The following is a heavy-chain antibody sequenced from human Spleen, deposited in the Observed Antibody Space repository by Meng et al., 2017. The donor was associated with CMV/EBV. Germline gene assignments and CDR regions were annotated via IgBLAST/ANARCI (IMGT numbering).Heavy chain of an antibody. CDR2: ISDYDGNT. V-gene: IGHV1-18*01. D-gene: IGHD2-2*01. CDR3: ARGGMMWRSGIVVEPAAAFDF. CDR1: TYG. Sequence: TYGVSWVRPAPGQGLEFMGWISDYDGNTNYAQNFQGRVTMATDSSTSTAFMELRGLRSDDTAVYYCARGGMMWRSGIVVEPAAAFDFWGQGTLVTVSS. J-gene: IGHJ4*02.